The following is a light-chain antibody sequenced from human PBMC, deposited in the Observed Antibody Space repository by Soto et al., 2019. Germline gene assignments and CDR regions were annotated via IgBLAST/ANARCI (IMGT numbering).Light chain of an antibody. V-gene: IGKV1-5*03. CDR2: KAS. CDR3: QLYDSYSYT. CDR1: QSISSW. Sequence: DLPMTQSPSTLSASVGDRVTITCRASQSISSWLAWYQQKPGKAPKLLIKKASTLESGVPSRFSGSGSGTEFTLTISSLQPDDFATYYCQLYDSYSYTFGQGTKLEIK. J-gene: IGKJ2*01.